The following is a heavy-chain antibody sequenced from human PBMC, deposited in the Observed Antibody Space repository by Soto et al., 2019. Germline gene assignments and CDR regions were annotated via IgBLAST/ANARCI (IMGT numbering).Heavy chain of an antibody. Sequence: EVHLLESGGGLVQQGGSLRLSCAASGFTFGSYAMSWVRQAPGKGLEWVSLVTYSGANTYYAGSVTGRFTISRDNSRNTLYLQMSSLRVEDTAVYYCATPSLSTGGYSSFDSWGRGTLVTVSS. CDR1: GFTFGSYA. D-gene: IGHD1-26*01. CDR3: ATPSLSTGGYSSFDS. CDR2: VTYSGANT. V-gene: IGHV3-23*01. J-gene: IGHJ4*02.